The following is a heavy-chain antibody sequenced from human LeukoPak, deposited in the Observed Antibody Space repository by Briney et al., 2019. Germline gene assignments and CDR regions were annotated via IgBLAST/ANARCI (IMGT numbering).Heavy chain of an antibody. CDR1: GFTFDDYA. CDR3: AKDGRRGYSYGRGFDY. D-gene: IGHD5-18*01. Sequence: GRSLRLSCAASGFTFDDYAMHWVRQAPGKGLEWVSGISWNSGSIGYADSVKGRFTISRDNAKNSLYLQMNSLRAEDMALYYCAKDGRRGYSYGRGFDYWGQGTLVTVSS. V-gene: IGHV3-9*03. CDR2: ISWNSGSI. J-gene: IGHJ4*02.